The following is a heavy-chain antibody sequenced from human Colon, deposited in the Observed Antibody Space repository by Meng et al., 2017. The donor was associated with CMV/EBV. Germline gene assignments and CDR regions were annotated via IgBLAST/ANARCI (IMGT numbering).Heavy chain of an antibody. CDR1: GFNFNVYW. D-gene: IGHD5/OR15-5a*01. V-gene: IGHV3-7*01. CDR3: AKGQGIIYD. CDR2: INRDGSEK. J-gene: IGHJ4*02. Sequence: GGSLRLSCEVSGFNFNVYWMSWVRQAPGKGLEWVANINRDGSEKNYVDSVKGRFTVSRDNVKNSLYLQMNSLRVEDMAVYYCAKGQGIIYDWGQGTLVTVSS.